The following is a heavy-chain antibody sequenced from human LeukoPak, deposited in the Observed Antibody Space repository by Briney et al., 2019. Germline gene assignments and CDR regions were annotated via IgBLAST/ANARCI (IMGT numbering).Heavy chain of an antibody. J-gene: IGHJ4*02. CDR2: TYYSGST. Sequence: PSETLSLTCTVSGGSISSSPYYWGWIRQPTGKGLEWIGNTYYSGSTYYNPSLKTRVTLSVDTSKNQFSLKLTSVTAADTAVYYCARHASVDGNWPRPLDYWGQGSLVTVSS. CDR3: ARHASVDGNWPRPLDY. CDR1: GGSISSSPYY. D-gene: IGHD6-19*01. V-gene: IGHV4-39*01.